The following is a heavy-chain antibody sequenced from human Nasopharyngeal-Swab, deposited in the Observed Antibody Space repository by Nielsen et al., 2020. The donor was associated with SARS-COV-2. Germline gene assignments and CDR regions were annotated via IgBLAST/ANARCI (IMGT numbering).Heavy chain of an antibody. CDR3: AREGAHYYDSSGYFSHDY. J-gene: IGHJ4*02. Sequence: GRQAPGQGLDWMGGIIPIFGTANYAQKFQGRVTITADDSTRTAYMELSSLRSEDTAMYYCAREGAHYYDSSGYFSHDYWGQGTLVTVSS. D-gene: IGHD3-22*01. V-gene: IGHV1-69*01. CDR2: IIPIFGTA.